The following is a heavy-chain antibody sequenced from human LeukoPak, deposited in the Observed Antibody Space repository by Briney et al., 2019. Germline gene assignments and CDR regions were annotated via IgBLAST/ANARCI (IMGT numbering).Heavy chain of an antibody. CDR1: GYNFITYW. D-gene: IGHD2-15*01. CDR3: ARQSCSGGNCYSRFFDI. CDR2: IYPGDSDT. Sequence: GESLKISCKGSGYNFITYWIAWVRQMPGKGLEWMGNIYPGDSDTRYSPSFQGQVSISADKSISTAYLQWSSLKASDTAMYYCARQSCSGGNCYSRFFDIWGQGTMVTVSS. V-gene: IGHV5-51*01. J-gene: IGHJ3*02.